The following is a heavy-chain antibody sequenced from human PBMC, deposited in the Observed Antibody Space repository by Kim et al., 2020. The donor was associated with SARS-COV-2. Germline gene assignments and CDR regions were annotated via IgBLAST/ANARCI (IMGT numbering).Heavy chain of an antibody. CDR1: GFTFSSYA. J-gene: IGHJ4*02. D-gene: IGHD3-22*01. V-gene: IGHV3-23*01. CDR3: AKKYYYDSSVYYFDY. Sequence: GGSLRLSCAASGFTFSSYAMSWVRQAPGKGLEWVSAISGSGGSTYYADSVKGRFTISRDNSKNTLYLQMNSLRAEDTAVYYCAKKYYYDSSVYYFDYWGQGTLVTVPS. CDR2: ISGSGGST.